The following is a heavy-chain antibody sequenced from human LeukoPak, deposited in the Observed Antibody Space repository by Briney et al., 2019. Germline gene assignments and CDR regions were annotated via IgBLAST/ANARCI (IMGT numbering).Heavy chain of an antibody. Sequence: GGSLRLSCAASGFTFSTYAMSWVRQAPGKGLEWVSSLSGSGGSTFYADSVKGRFTISRDNSKNTLYLQMNSLRAEDTAVFYCAKQPTGGWPHYFDYWGQGTLVTVSS. CDR1: GFTFSTYA. CDR3: AKQPTGGWPHYFDY. D-gene: IGHD6-19*01. CDR2: LSGSGGST. V-gene: IGHV3-23*01. J-gene: IGHJ4*02.